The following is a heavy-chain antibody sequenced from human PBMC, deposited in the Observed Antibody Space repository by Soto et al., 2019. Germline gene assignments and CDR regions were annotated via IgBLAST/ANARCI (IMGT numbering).Heavy chain of an antibody. CDR1: GFTFSSYA. Sequence: GGSLRLSCAASGFTFSSYAMSWVRQAPGKGLEWVSAISGSGGSTYYADSVKGRFTISRDNSKNTLYLQMNSLRAEDTAVYYCAKDRITIFGVVTSPFDYWGQGTLVTVSS. V-gene: IGHV3-23*01. CDR2: ISGSGGST. D-gene: IGHD3-3*01. J-gene: IGHJ4*02. CDR3: AKDRITIFGVVTSPFDY.